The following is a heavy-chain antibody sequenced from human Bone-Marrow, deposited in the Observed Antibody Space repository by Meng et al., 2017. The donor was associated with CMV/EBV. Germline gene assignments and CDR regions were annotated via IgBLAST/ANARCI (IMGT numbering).Heavy chain of an antibody. CDR2: ISYDGSNK. CDR1: GFTFSSYA. J-gene: IGHJ4*02. Sequence: GESLKISCAASGFTFSSYAMHWVRQAPGKGLEWVAVISYDGSNKYYADSVKGRFTITRDNSKNTLYLQMNSLRAEVTAVYYCARGQEADYWGQETRITVSS. V-gene: IGHV3-30-3*01. CDR3: ARGQEADY.